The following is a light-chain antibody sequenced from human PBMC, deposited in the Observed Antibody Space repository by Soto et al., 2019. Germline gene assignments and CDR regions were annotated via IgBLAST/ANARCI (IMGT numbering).Light chain of an antibody. CDR1: SSDVGGYNF. CDR3: SSYTSSSTVI. Sequence: QSALTQPASVSGSPGQSITISCTGTSSDVGGYNFVSWYQQHPGKAPKLMIYEVSNRPSGISNRFSGSKSGNTASLNISGLQAEDEAGYYCSSYTSSSTVIFGGGTKLTVL. CDR2: EVS. V-gene: IGLV2-14*01. J-gene: IGLJ2*01.